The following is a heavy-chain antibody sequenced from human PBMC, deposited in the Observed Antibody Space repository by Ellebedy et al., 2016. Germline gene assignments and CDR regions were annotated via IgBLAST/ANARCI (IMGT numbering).Heavy chain of an antibody. D-gene: IGHD3-3*01. V-gene: IGHV4-34*01. J-gene: IGHJ4*02. CDR1: GGSFSASW. Sequence: SETLSLXCAVYGGSFSASWWSWIRQPPGKGLEWIGEVTPSGSTNYSPSLKSRVTISGDRSNNQFSLKLSSVTAADTAVYYCARLIFGVVIPWYYFDYWGQGTLVTVSS. CDR2: VTPSGST. CDR3: ARLIFGVVIPWYYFDY.